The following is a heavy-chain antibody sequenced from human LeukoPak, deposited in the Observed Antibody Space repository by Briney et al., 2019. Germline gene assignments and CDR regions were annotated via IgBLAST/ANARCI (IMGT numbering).Heavy chain of an antibody. CDR1: GFTFTSYE. Sequence: PGGSLRLSCAGSGFTFTSYEMTWVRQAPGKGLEWISHIGFSGTTIYYTDSVKGRFTISRDNSKNTLYLQMNSLRADDTAVYYCAGGLGTNACFDYGGRGTLVTVSS. CDR2: IGFSGTTI. D-gene: IGHD7-27*01. J-gene: IGHJ4*02. V-gene: IGHV3-48*03. CDR3: AGGLGTNACFDY.